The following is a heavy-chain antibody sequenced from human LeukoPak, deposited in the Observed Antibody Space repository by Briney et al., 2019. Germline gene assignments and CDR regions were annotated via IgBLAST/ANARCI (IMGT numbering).Heavy chain of an antibody. Sequence: GGSLRLSCAASGFTFSTYSMNWVRQAPGKGLEWVSYISTSSSYIHYADSVNGRFTISRDNAKKSLFLQMNSLRAEDTAVYYCARAPLHLAMYHYFDYWGQGTLVTVSS. V-gene: IGHV3-21*01. CDR1: GFTFSTYS. CDR3: ARAPLHLAMYHYFDY. J-gene: IGHJ4*02. CDR2: ISTSSSYI. D-gene: IGHD2-2*01.